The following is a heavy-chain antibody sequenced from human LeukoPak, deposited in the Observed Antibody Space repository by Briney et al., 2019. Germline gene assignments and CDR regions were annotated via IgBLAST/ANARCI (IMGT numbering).Heavy chain of an antibody. J-gene: IGHJ6*02. D-gene: IGHD2-2*01. CDR3: ASQTSADIVVVPAAAGYGMDV. CDR2: INPNSGGT. CDR1: GYTFTGYY. V-gene: IGHV1-2*02. Sequence: GASVKVSCKASGYTFTGYYMHWVRQAPGQGLEWMGWINPNSGGTNYAQKFQGRVTMTRDTSISTAYMELSRLRSDDTAVYYCASQTSADIVVVPAAAGYGMDVWGQGTTVTVYS.